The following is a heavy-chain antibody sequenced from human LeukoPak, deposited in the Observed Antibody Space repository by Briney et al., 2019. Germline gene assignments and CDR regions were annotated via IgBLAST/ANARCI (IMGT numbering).Heavy chain of an antibody. CDR3: ARDRTGHVYYYYGMDV. D-gene: IGHD1-1*01. J-gene: IGHJ6*02. CDR1: GFTFSDYY. CDR2: ITSSGSTI. V-gene: IGHV3-11*01. Sequence: GGSLRLSCEASGFTFSDYYMSWIRQAPGKGLEWVSYITSSGSTIYHADAAKGRFTISRDNAKNSLYLQMNSLRAEDTAVYYCARDRTGHVYYYYGMDVWGQGTTVTVSS.